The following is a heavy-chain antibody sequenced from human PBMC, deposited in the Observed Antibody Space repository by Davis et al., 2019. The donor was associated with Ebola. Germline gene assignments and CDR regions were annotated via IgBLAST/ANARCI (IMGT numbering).Heavy chain of an antibody. CDR3: ARSSSGGYYFDY. CDR2: INPSGGST. Sequence: GGSLRLSCAASGYTFTSYYMHWVRQAPGQGLEWMGIINPSGGSTSYAQKFQGRVTMTRDTSTSTVYMELSSLRSEDTAVYYCARSSSGGYYFDYWGQGTLVTVSS. CDR1: GYTFTSYY. V-gene: IGHV1-46*03. D-gene: IGHD6-6*01. J-gene: IGHJ4*02.